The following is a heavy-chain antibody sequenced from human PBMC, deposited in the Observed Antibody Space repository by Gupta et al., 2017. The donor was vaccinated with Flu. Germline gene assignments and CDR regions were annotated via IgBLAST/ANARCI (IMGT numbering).Heavy chain of an antibody. D-gene: IGHD4-17*01. V-gene: IGHV1-69*06. CDR1: GDTSSSFG. J-gene: IGHJ5*02. CDR2: VIPTLGRP. Sequence: QVQLVQSGTEVRKPGSSVKISCKASGDTSSSFGVSWVRQAPGQGLEWVGGVIPTLGRPNYARKFQGRLTITADKSTSTAYMELSGLRFDDTAIDYCARIPGDFSNWFHTWGQGTPVTVSS. CDR3: ARIPGDFSNWFHT.